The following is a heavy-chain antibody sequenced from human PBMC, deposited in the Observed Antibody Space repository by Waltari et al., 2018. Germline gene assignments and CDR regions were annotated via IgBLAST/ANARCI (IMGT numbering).Heavy chain of an antibody. J-gene: IGHJ6*03. CDR3: ARVFGYYYYYMDV. D-gene: IGHD3-3*01. CDR2: INDSGRT. CDR1: GGSLSGYH. Sequence: QVQLQQWGAGLLKPSETLSHTCDVSGGSLSGYHWTWIRKPPGKGLEWIGEINDSGRTTYNPSLESRVTVSIDTANNQFSLRVRSVTAADTAVYYCARVFGYYYYYMDVWGKGTTVTISS. V-gene: IGHV4-34*02.